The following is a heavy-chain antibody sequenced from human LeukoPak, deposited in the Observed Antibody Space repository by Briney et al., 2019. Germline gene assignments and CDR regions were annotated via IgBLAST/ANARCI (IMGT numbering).Heavy chain of an antibody. CDR2: IRYDGSSK. V-gene: IGHV3-30*02. Sequence: GGSLRLSCAASGFKFSSYGMHWVRQAPGKGLEWVSFIRYDGSSKYYADSVKGRFTISRDNSKNTLYVQMNSLRAEDTAVYYCARDTTVKVFDYWGQGTLVTVSS. CDR1: GFKFSSYG. D-gene: IGHD4-17*01. CDR3: ARDTTVKVFDY. J-gene: IGHJ4*02.